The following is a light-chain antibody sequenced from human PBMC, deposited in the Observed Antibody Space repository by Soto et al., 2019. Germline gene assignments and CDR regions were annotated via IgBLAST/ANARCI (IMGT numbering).Light chain of an antibody. CDR3: QEFASN. J-gene: IGKJ4*01. CDR1: HSMSNSN. CDR2: GAS. V-gene: IGKV3-20*01. Sequence: ETVLTHSRGTLSVSPGYRATLSCRASHSMSNSNLAWYQHKPGQAPRLLIYGASNRATGIPDRFSGSGSGTDFILTINRLEPEDFAVYYCQEFASNFGGGTKVDIK.